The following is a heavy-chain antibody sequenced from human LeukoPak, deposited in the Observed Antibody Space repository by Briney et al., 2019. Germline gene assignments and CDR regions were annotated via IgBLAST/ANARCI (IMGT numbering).Heavy chain of an antibody. CDR3: AKGGSEWDLLGGFDY. D-gene: IGHD1-26*01. Sequence: PGGSLRLSCAASGFTFSSYSMNWVRQAPGKGLEWVSYISSSSSTIYYADSVKGRFTISRDNAKNSLYLQMNSLRAEDTAVYYCAKGGSEWDLLGGFDYWGQGTLVTVSS. CDR1: GFTFSSYS. V-gene: IGHV3-48*01. CDR2: ISSSSSTI. J-gene: IGHJ4*02.